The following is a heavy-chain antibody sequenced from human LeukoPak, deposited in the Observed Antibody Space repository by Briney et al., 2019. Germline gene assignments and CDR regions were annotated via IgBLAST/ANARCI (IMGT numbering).Heavy chain of an antibody. CDR3: TLIQGWGSGSYYLDF. CDR1: GLSISNDW. D-gene: IGHD3-10*01. J-gene: IGHJ4*02. CDR2: VKSKSAGETT. V-gene: IGHV3-15*01. Sequence: GGSLRLSCAASGLSISNDWMSWVRQAPGKGLEWVARVKSKSAGETTDYAAPVKGRFTISRDDSKNTLYLQMNSLKTEDTAVYYCTLIQGWGSGSYYLDFWGQGTLVTVSS.